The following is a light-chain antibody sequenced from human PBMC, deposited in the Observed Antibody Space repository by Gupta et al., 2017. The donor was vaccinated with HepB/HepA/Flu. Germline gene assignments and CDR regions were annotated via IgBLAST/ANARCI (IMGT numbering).Light chain of an antibody. CDR2: KDS. V-gene: IGLV3-25*03. CDR3: QSADSSGTYHWV. J-gene: IGLJ3*02. Sequence: SYELTQPPSVSVSPGQTARITCSGDALPKQYAYWYQQKPGQAPVLVIYKDSERPSGIPERFPGSSSGTTVTLTISGVQAEDEADYYCQSADSSGTYHWVFGGGTKLTVL. CDR1: ALPKQY.